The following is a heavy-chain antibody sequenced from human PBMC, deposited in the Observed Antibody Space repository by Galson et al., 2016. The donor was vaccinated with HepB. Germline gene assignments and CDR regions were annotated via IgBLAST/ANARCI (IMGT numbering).Heavy chain of an antibody. CDR2: ITSGGTT. CDR3: AKRPYSYGWHYGMDV. D-gene: IGHD5-18*01. V-gene: IGHV3-23*01. CDR1: GFSFSSYA. Sequence: SLRLSCAASGFSFSSYAMSWVRQAPGKGLEWVSGITSGGTTYYADSVKGRFTISRDNSKNILYPQMKSLRDEDTAVYYCAKRPYSYGWHYGMDVWGQRTTVTVSS. J-gene: IGHJ6*02.